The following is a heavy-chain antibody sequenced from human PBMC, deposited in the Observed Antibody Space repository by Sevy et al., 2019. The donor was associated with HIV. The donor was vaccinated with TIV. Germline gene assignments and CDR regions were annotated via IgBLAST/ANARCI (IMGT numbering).Heavy chain of an antibody. CDR1: GGSISSVNW. CDR2: IYHSGST. J-gene: IGHJ5*02. Sequence: SETLSLTCAVSGGSISSVNWWHWVRQPPGKGLEWIGEIYHSGSTNYNPSLKSRVTISVDNSKNQFSLNLYSVTAADTAVYYCARGGETPRGFDPWGPGSLVTVSS. D-gene: IGHD3-16*01. V-gene: IGHV4-4*02. CDR3: ARGGETPRGFDP.